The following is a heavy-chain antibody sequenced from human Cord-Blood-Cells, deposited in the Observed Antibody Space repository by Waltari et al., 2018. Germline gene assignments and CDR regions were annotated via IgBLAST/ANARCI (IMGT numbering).Heavy chain of an antibody. V-gene: IGHV4-59*11. J-gene: IGHJ3*02. D-gene: IGHD6-13*01. CDR2: IYYSGST. CDR1: GGSIHSHY. CDR3: ARVSAATEPDAFDI. Sequence: QVQLQESGPGLVKPSETLSLTCTVLGGSIHSHYWGWIGPPPGKGLEWIGYIYYSGSTNYNPSLKSRVTISVDTSKNQFSLKLSSVTAADTAVYYCARVSAATEPDAFDIWGQGTMVTVSS.